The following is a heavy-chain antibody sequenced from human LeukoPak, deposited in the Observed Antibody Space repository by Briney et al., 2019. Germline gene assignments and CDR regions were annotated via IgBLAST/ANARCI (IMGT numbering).Heavy chain of an antibody. D-gene: IGHD3-10*01. J-gene: IGHJ4*02. CDR2: IKQDGSEK. Sequence: GGSLRLSCAASGFTFSRYWMSWVRQAPGKGLEWVANIKQDGSEKYYVDAVKGRFTMSRDNAKNSVYLQMNSLRAEDTAVYYCATDGYYYGSGSYYGYWGQGTLVTVSS. V-gene: IGHV3-7*03. CDR3: ATDGYYYGSGSYYGY. CDR1: GFTFSRYW.